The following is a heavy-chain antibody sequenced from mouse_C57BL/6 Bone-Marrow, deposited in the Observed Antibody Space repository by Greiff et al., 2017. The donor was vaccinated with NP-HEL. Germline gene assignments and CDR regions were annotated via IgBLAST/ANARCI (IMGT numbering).Heavy chain of an antibody. J-gene: IGHJ1*03. CDR2: IRLKSDNYAT. V-gene: IGHV6-3*01. CDR1: GFTFSNYW. CDR3: TEKRGGSSYYWYFDV. Sequence: EVQLQESGGGLVQPGGSMKLSCVASGFTFSNYWMNWVRQSPEKGLEWVAQIRLKSDNYATHYAESVKGRFTISRDDSKSSVYLQMNNLRAEDTGIYYCTEKRGGSSYYWYFDVWGTGTTVTVSS. D-gene: IGHD1-1*01.